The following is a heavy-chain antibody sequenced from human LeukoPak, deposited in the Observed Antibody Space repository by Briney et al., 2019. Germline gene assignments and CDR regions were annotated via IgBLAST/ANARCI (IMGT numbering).Heavy chain of an antibody. J-gene: IGHJ4*02. Sequence: PGGSLRLSCAASAFAFSSYWMNWVRQAPGKGLEWVANIKQDGSEKYYVDSVKSRFTISRDNAKNSLFLQMNSLRAEDTAVYYCAREPGYSYGYFFDYWGQGSLVTVSS. D-gene: IGHD5-18*01. V-gene: IGHV3-7*03. CDR2: IKQDGSEK. CDR1: AFAFSSYW. CDR3: AREPGYSYGYFFDY.